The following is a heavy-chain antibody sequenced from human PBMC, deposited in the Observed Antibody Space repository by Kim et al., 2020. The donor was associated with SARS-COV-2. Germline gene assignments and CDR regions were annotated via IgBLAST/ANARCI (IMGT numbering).Heavy chain of an antibody. CDR2: SYTDGRT. D-gene: IGHD2-15*01. CDR1: GFFLSSNY. V-gene: IGHV3-53*01. CDR3: ASAEYSGGWLGS. J-gene: IGHJ5*01. Sequence: GGSLRLSCAASGFFLSSNYLSWVRKIHGKGMERDSLSYTDGRTCYADYVKGRFTISRDNSKNTEFLQMNSLRADDAAVYYCASAEYSGGWLGSWGQGTLVTVS.